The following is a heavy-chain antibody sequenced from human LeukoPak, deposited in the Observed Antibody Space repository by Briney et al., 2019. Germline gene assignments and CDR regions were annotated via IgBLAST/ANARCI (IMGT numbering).Heavy chain of an antibody. J-gene: IGHJ5*02. CDR2: IYTSGST. Sequence: SETLSLTCTVSGGSISSYYWSWIRQPAGKGLEWIGRIYTSGSTNYNPSLKSRVTISVDKSKNHFSLKLSSVTAADTAVYYCARSYDSSGYYYDPWGQGTLVTVSS. D-gene: IGHD3-22*01. CDR3: ARSYDSSGYYYDP. CDR1: GGSISSYY. V-gene: IGHV4-4*07.